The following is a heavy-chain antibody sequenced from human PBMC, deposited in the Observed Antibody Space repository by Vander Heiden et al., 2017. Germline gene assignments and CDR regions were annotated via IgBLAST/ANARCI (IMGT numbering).Heavy chain of an antibody. CDR3: AGLGGNKVPGGHNYGMDV. Sequence: TFSSYAISWVRQAPGQGPGWMGGIIPNPGIANHAQKFQGRVTITAEKSTRTAYIEASSLRSEETALYFWAGLGGNKVPGGHNYGMDVWGQGTTVTVSS. CDR2: IIPNPGIA. J-gene: IGHJ6*02. D-gene: IGHD3-10*01. V-gene: IGHV1-69*10. CDR1: TFSSYA.